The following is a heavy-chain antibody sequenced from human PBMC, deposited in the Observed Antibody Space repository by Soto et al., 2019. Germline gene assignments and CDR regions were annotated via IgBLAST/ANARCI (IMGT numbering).Heavy chain of an antibody. V-gene: IGHV1-69*13. D-gene: IGHD3-22*01. CDR3: ARRSPYYYDSSGYRDAFDI. CDR2: IIPIFGTA. Sequence: GASVKVSCKASGGTFSSYAISWVRQAPGQGLEWMGGIIPIFGTANYAQKFQGRVTITADESTRTAYMELSSLRSEDTAVYYCARRSPYYYDSSGYRDAFDIWGEVTMVTV. CDR1: GGTFSSYA. J-gene: IGHJ3*02.